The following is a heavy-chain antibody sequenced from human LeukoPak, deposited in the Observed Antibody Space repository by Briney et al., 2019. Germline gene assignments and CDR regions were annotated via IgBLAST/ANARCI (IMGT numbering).Heavy chain of an antibody. D-gene: IGHD6-13*01. Sequence: ASVKVSCKTSGHTFTGYYMHWVRQAPGQGLEWMGWINPNSGGTNYAQKFQGRVTMTRDTSISTAYMELSRLRSDDTAVYYCARDLTPGYSGSGYDRLRVYFDYGAQEPLVTVSS. J-gene: IGHJ4*02. V-gene: IGHV1-2*02. CDR3: ARDLTPGYSGSGYDRLRVYFDY. CDR2: INPNSGGT. CDR1: GHTFTGYY.